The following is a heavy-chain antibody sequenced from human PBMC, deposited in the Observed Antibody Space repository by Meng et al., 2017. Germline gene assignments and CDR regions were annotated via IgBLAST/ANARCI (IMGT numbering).Heavy chain of an antibody. D-gene: IGHD1-26*01. CDR2: IKQDGSEK. CDR1: GFTFSSYW. V-gene: IGHV3-7*01. CDR3: ARAARMAGAVDY. J-gene: IGHJ4*02. Sequence: GESLKISCAASGFTFSSYWMSWVRQAPGKGLEWVANIKQDGSEKYYVDSVKGRFTISRDNAKNSLYLQMNSLRAEDTAVYYCARAARMAGAVDYWGQGTLVTVSS.